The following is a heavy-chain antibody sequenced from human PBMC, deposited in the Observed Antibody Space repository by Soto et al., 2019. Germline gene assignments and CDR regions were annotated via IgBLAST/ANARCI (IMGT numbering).Heavy chain of an antibody. CDR1: GYTFTSYY. CDR2: INPSGGST. V-gene: IGHV1-46*01. CDR3: ARGHCSGGSCYPLTPPPGYNWFDP. J-gene: IGHJ5*02. D-gene: IGHD2-15*01. Sequence: ASVKVSCKASGYTFTSYYMHWVRQAPGQGLEWMGIINPSGGSTSYAQKFQGRVTMTRDTSTSTVYMELSSLRSEDTAVYYCARGHCSGGSCYPLTPPPGYNWFDPWGQGTLVTVSS.